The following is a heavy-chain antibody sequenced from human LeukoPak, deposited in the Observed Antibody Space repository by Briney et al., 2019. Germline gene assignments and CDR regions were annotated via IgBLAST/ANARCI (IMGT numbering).Heavy chain of an antibody. CDR2: INPNSGGT. V-gene: IGHV1-2*02. CDR1: GYTFTGYY. Sequence: ASVKVSCKASGYTFTGYYMHWVRQAPGQRLEWMGWINPNSGGTNYAQKFQGRVTMTRDTSISTAYMELSRLRSDDTAVYYCVRDGFMNYYDSSGPPDYWGQGTLVTVSS. CDR3: VRDGFMNYYDSSGPPDY. J-gene: IGHJ4*02. D-gene: IGHD3-22*01.